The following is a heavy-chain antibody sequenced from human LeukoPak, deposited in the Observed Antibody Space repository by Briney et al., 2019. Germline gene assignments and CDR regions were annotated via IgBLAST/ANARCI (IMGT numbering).Heavy chain of an antibody. V-gene: IGHV1-69*13. CDR2: IIPIFGTA. CDR3: AGGYCSGGSCYRPSLGYGMDV. J-gene: IGHJ6*02. CDR1: GGTFSSYA. Sequence: ASVKVSCKASGGTFSSYAISWVRQAPGQGLEWMGGIIPIFGTANYAQKFQGRATITADESTSTAYMELSSLRSEDTAVYYCAGGYCSGGSCYRPSLGYGMDVWGQGTTVTVSS. D-gene: IGHD2-15*01.